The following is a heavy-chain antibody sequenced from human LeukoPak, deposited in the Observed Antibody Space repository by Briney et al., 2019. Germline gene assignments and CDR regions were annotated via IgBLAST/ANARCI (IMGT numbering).Heavy chain of an antibody. Sequence: GGSLRLSCAASEFTFSSYWMHWVRQVPGKEVVWVSRINTDGRSTNYADSVKGRLAISTDNAKSTLYLQMNSLRAEDTAVYYCARAVAGTRNAFDIWGQGTMVTVSS. J-gene: IGHJ3*02. CDR1: EFTFSSYW. D-gene: IGHD6-19*01. V-gene: IGHV3-74*01. CDR3: ARAVAGTRNAFDI. CDR2: INTDGRST.